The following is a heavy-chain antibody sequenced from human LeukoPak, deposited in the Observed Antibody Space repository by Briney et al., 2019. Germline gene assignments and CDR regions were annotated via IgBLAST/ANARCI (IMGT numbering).Heavy chain of an antibody. D-gene: IGHD6-19*01. CDR3: ARDSVAVAGSDAFDI. V-gene: IGHV4-59*01. Sequence: SETLSLTCTVSGGSTSSYYWSWIRQPPGKGLEWIGYIYYSGSTNYNPSLKSRVTISVDTPKNQFSLKLSSVTAADTAVYYCARDSVAVAGSDAFDIWGQGTMVTVSS. CDR1: GGSTSSYY. J-gene: IGHJ3*02. CDR2: IYYSGST.